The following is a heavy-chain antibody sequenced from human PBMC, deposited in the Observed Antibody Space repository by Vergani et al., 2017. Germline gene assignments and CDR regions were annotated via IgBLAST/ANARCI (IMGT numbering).Heavy chain of an antibody. Sequence: QVQLVQSGADVKKPGASVKVSCKASGYTFTSYGISWVRQAPGQGLEWMGWISAYNGNTNSAQKLQGRVTMTTDTSTSTAYMGLRSLRSDDTAVYYCARVDGDPNTRLERCRGRYYYYYGMDVWGQGTTVTVSS. V-gene: IGHV1-18*01. CDR1: GYTFTSYG. CDR3: ARVDGDPNTRLERCRGRYYYYYGMDV. J-gene: IGHJ6*02. D-gene: IGHD1-1*01. CDR2: ISAYNGNT.